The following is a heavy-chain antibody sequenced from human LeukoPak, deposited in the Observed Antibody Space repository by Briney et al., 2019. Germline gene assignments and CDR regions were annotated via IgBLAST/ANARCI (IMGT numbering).Heavy chain of an antibody. V-gene: IGHV3-30*02. D-gene: IGHD1-1*01. CDR2: IRYDGSNK. CDR3: AERLTVEDHNGY. CDR1: GFTFSSYG. Sequence: GGSLRLSCAASGFTFSSYGMHWVRQAPGKGLEWVAFIRYDGSNKYYADSVKGRFTISRDNSKNTLYLQMNSLRVEDTAVYYCAERLTVEDHNGYWGQGTLVTVSS. J-gene: IGHJ4*02.